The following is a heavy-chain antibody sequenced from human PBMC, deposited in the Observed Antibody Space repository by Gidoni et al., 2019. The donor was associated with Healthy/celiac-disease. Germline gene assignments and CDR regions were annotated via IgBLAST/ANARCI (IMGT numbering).Heavy chain of an antibody. V-gene: IGHV3-64*01. Sequence: EVQLVVSGGGLVQPGGSLRLSCAASGFTFSSYAMHWVRQAPGKGLEYVSAISSNGGSTYYANSVKGRFTISRDNSKNTLYLQMGSLRAEDMAVYYCARGTYSSGWTDAFDIWGQGTMVTVSS. CDR3: ARGTYSSGWTDAFDI. CDR2: ISSNGGST. J-gene: IGHJ3*02. CDR1: GFTFSSYA. D-gene: IGHD6-19*01.